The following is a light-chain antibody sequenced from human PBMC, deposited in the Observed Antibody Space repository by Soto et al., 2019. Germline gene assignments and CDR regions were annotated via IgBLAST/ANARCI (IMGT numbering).Light chain of an antibody. Sequence: EIVLTQSPGTLSLSQGERATLSCRASQSVSNRYVAWYQQKPGQAPRILIYGASSRATGIPDRFSGSGSGTDFTLTISRLEPEDFAVYYCQQYGTSPRTFGQGTKVDIK. CDR3: QQYGTSPRT. J-gene: IGKJ1*01. V-gene: IGKV3-20*01. CDR2: GAS. CDR1: QSVSNRY.